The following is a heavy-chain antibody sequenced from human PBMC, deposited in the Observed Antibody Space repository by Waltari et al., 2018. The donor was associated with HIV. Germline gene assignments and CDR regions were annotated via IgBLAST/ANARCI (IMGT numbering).Heavy chain of an antibody. Sequence: EVQLVESGGGSVQPGGSLRLSCAASGFTVRSYWMFWVRQVPGKGLVWVSSSNSDGSSTTYADSVKGRFTISRDNAKNTLYLQMNSLRAEDTAMYYCTRGNGHAFDLWGQGTMVTVSS. J-gene: IGHJ3*01. CDR2: SNSDGSST. CDR3: TRGNGHAFDL. D-gene: IGHD2-8*01. CDR1: GFTVRSYW. V-gene: IGHV3-74*01.